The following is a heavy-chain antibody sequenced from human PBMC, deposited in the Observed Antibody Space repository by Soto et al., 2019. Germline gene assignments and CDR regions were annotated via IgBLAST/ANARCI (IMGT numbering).Heavy chain of an antibody. V-gene: IGHV1-18*01. CDR1: GYTFTSYG. D-gene: IGHD6-13*01. CDR3: ARVGAIAPAEGAY. J-gene: IGHJ4*02. Sequence: QIQLVQSGTEVREPGASVKVSCQASGYTFTSYGIIWVRQAPGQGLELMGWISGYNNNKNYAQKYQATVTMTTDTSKRTAYMELSSLRSDDTAVYYCARVGAIAPAEGAYWGQGTLVTVSS. CDR2: ISGYNNNK.